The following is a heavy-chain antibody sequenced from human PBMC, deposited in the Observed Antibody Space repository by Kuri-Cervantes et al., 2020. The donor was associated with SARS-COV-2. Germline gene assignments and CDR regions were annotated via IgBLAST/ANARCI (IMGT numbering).Heavy chain of an antibody. CDR3: ARETVRFHYSYYYYMDV. V-gene: IGHV3-30-3*01. CDR2: ISYDGSNK. D-gene: IGHD3-3*01. CDR1: GFTFSSYA. Sequence: GGSLRLSCAASGFTFSSYAMHWVRQAPGKGLEWVAVISYDGSNKYYANSVKGRFTISRDNAMNSPYLQMHSLTAEDTAVYYCARETVRFHYSYYYYMDVWGKGTTVTVSS. J-gene: IGHJ6*03.